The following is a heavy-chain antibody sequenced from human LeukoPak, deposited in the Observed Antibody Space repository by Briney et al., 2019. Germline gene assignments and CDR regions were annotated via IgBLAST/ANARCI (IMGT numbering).Heavy chain of an antibody. V-gene: IGHV3-74*01. J-gene: IGHJ4*02. CDR1: GFTFSRFW. CDR3: VSSLLTPTNY. CDR2: INSDGCLT. D-gene: IGHD1/OR15-1a*01. Sequence: GGSLRLSCAASGFTFSRFWMHWVRQAPGKGLVWVSRINSDGCLTPYADSVKGRFTISRDNAKNTLYLQMNSLRAEDTAVYYCVSSLLTPTNYWGQGTLVTVSS.